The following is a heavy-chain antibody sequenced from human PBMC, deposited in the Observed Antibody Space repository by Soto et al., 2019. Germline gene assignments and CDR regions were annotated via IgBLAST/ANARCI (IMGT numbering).Heavy chain of an antibody. Sequence: SETLSLTCGVSGGSISQINWWSWIRQPPGKGLEWIGEINHSGSTNYNPSLKSRVTISVDTSKNQFSLKLSSVTAADTAVYYRASSVAARPLQLVDYWGQGTLVTVSS. V-gene: IGHV4-4*02. CDR1: GGSISQINW. J-gene: IGHJ4*02. D-gene: IGHD6-6*01. CDR2: INHSGST. CDR3: ASSVAARPLQLVDY.